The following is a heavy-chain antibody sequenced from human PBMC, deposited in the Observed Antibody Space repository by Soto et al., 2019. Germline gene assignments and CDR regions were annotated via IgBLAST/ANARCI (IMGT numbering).Heavy chain of an antibody. J-gene: IGHJ6*03. CDR2: ISSSSSYI. CDR1: GFTFSSYS. D-gene: IGHD2-21*01. V-gene: IGHV3-21*01. Sequence: GESLKISCAASGFTFSSYSMNWVRQAPGKGLEWVSSISSSSSYIYYADSVKGRFTISRDNAKNSLYLQMNSLRAEDTAVYYCARANPYCGGDCYSYYYYYMDVWGKGTTVTVSS. CDR3: ARANPYCGGDCYSYYYYYMDV.